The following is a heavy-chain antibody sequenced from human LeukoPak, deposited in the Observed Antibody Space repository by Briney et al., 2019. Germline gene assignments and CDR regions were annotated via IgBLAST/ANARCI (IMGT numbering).Heavy chain of an antibody. CDR3: ATGHYYGSGKLFTQ. CDR1: GYTFNDYY. D-gene: IGHD3-10*01. CDR2: IDPNSGDT. V-gene: IGHV1-2*02. J-gene: IGHJ4*02. Sequence: ASVKVSCKASGYTFNDYYLYWMRRAPGQGLEWMGWIDPNSGDTNYPQNFQGGVTMTRDTSISTAYMELSGLTSDDTAVYYCATGHYYGSGKLFTQWGQGTLVTVSS.